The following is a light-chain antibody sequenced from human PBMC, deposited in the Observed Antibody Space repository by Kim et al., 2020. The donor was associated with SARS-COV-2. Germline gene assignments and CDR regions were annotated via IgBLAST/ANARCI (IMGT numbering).Light chain of an antibody. V-gene: IGKV3-15*01. CDR2: DAS. CDR1: QSVSSN. CDR3: HQYNNWSLT. Sequence: SMSPGERATLSCRASQSVSSNLAWYQQKPGQAPRVLIYDASTRATGIPARFSGSGSGTQFTLTISSLQSEDFAVYYCHQYNNWSLTFGGGTKVEI. J-gene: IGKJ4*01.